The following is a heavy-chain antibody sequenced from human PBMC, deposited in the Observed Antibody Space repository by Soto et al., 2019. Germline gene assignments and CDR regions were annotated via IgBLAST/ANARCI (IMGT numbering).Heavy chain of an antibody. J-gene: IGHJ4*02. CDR3: ARDPNGYKDY. CDR1: GFTFSNYN. Sequence: GGSLRLSCAASGFTFSNYNMSWVRQAPGKGQEWVADIKEDGSEKAYVDSVKGRFTISRDNAKNSLYLQMNSLRAEDTAVYYCARDPNGYKDYWGQGTLVTVSS. V-gene: IGHV3-7*01. D-gene: IGHD1-20*01. CDR2: IKEDGSEK.